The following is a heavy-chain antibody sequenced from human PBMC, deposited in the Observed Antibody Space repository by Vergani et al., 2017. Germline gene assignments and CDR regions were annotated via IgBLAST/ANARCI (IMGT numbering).Heavy chain of an antibody. Sequence: QVQLQQWGAGLLKPSETLSLTCAVYGGSFSGYYWSWIRQPPGKGLEWIGYIYYSGSTNYNPALKSRVTISVDTSKNQFSLKLSSVTAADTAVYYCARSGDYDFWSGYHYFDYWGQGTLVTVSS. V-gene: IGHV4-34*11. CDR1: GGSFSGYY. D-gene: IGHD3-3*01. J-gene: IGHJ4*02. CDR3: ARSGDYDFWSGYHYFDY. CDR2: IYYSGST.